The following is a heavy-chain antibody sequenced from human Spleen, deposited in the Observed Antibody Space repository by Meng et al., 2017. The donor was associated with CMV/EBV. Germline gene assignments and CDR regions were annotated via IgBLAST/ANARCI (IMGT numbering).Heavy chain of an antibody. CDR3: ASTLGGDFWSGYYGAFDY. CDR1: GYTFTGYY. CDR2: INPNSGGT. J-gene: IGHJ4*02. V-gene: IGHV1-2*02. Sequence: ASVKVSCKASGYTFTGYYMHWVRQAPGQGLEWMGWINPNSGGTNYAQKFQGRVTMTRDTSTTTAYMELRSLRSDDTAVYYCASTLGGDFWSGYYGAFDYWGQGTLVTVSS. D-gene: IGHD3-3*01.